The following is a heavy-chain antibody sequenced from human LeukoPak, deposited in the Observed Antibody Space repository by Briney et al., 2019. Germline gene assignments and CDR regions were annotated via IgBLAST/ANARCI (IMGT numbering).Heavy chain of an antibody. V-gene: IGHV3-23*01. CDR2: ISGSGGST. J-gene: IGHJ4*02. Sequence: GGSLRLSCAASGFTFSSYAMSWVRQAPGKGLEWVSAISGSGGSTYYADSVKGRFTISRDNSKNTLYLRMNSLRAEDTAVYYCAKVGDYDILTGYSYYFDYWGQGTLVTVPS. D-gene: IGHD3-9*01. CDR3: AKVGDYDILTGYSYYFDY. CDR1: GFTFSSYA.